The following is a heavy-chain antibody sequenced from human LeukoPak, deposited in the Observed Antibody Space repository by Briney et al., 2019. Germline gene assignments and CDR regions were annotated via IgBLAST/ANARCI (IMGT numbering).Heavy chain of an antibody. CDR2: ISAYSGNT. J-gene: IGHJ4*02. V-gene: IGHV1-18*01. Sequence: GASVKVSCKASGGTFSSYGISWVRQAPGQGLEWMGWISAYSGNTNYAQKLQGRVTMTTDTSTSTAYMELRSLRSDDTAVYYCARDSKWFGELSPPDYWGQGTLVTVSS. D-gene: IGHD3-10*01. CDR3: ARDSKWFGELSPPDY. CDR1: GGTFSSYG.